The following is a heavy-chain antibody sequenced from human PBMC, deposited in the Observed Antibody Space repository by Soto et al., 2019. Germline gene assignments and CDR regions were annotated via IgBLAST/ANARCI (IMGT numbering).Heavy chain of an antibody. V-gene: IGHV3-30-3*01. CDR3: ARVRTTVSTQNYYYDGMDV. D-gene: IGHD4-17*01. CDR2: ISYDGSNK. Sequence: GGSLRLSCAASGFTFSSYAMHWVRQAPGKGLEWVAVISYDGSNKYYADSVKGRFTISRDNSKNTLYLQMNSLRAENTAVYYCARVRTTVSTQNYYYDGMDVWGQGTTVTVSS. J-gene: IGHJ6*02. CDR1: GFTFSSYA.